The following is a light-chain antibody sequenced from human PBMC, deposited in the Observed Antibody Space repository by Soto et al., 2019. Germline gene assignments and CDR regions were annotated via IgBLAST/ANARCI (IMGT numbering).Light chain of an antibody. CDR1: QSVNTF. J-gene: IGKJ4*01. V-gene: IGKV3-11*01. CDR3: QQRFNWPGLT. CDR2: DAS. Sequence: EIVLTQSPATMSLSPGERATLSCRASQSVNTFLAWYQQKPGQAPRLFISDASNRATGIPARFSGSGSGTDFTLTISSLEPEDFAVYYCQQRFNWPGLTFGGGTKVEIK.